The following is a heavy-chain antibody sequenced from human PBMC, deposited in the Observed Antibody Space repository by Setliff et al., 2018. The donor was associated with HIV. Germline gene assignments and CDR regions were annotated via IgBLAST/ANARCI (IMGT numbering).Heavy chain of an antibody. D-gene: IGHD2-21*02. V-gene: IGHV1-69*13. J-gene: IGHJ3*02. CDR3: ASLTYCAGDCYSTGASDI. CDR1: GGTFSSYA. Sequence: ASVKVSCKASGGTFSSYAISWVRQAPGQGLEWMGGIIPIFGTTKYPLKFQGRVTMTADESTSTAYMELGSLRSEDTALYYCASLTYCAGDCYSTGASDIWGQGTMVT. CDR2: IIPIFGTT.